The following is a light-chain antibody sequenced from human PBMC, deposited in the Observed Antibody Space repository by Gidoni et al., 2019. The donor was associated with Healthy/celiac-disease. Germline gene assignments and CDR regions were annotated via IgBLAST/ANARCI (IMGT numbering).Light chain of an antibody. CDR1: QRISSW. CDR3: QQYNSYPYT. V-gene: IGKV1-5*03. CDR2: KAS. J-gene: IGKJ2*01. Sequence: DIQMTQSPSTLSASVEDRVTITGRASQRISSWLDWYQQKPGKAPKLLIYKASSLESGVPSRFSGSGSGTEFTLTISSLQPDDFATYYCQQYNSYPYTFGQGTKLEIK.